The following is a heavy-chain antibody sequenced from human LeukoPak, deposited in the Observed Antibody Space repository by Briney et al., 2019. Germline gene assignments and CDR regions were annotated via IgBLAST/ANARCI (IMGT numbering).Heavy chain of an antibody. V-gene: IGHV3-53*01. CDR2: VYSGGST. CDR3: ARELSLFLGHYGMDV. J-gene: IGHJ6*02. CDR1: GFTVSSNY. D-gene: IGHD2-21*01. Sequence: GGSLRLSCAASGFTVSSNYMSWVHQAPGKGLEWVSVVYSGGSTYYVDSVKGRFTISRDNSKNTLYLQMNSLRAEDTAVYYCARELSLFLGHYGMDVWGQGTTVTVSS.